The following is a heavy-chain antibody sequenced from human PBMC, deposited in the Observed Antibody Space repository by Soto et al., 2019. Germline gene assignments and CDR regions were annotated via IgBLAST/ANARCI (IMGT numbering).Heavy chain of an antibody. CDR1: GGSISSSNFY. CDR2: INYSGST. CDR3: ARQSGSYGLYFYGLDV. Sequence: SETLSLTCTVSGGSISSSNFYWGWIRQPPGKGLQWIGAINYSGSTYYNPSLKSRVTISVDTSKSQFSLDLSSVTAADTALYFCARQSGSYGLYFYGLDVWGQGTTVTVS. D-gene: IGHD1-26*01. V-gene: IGHV4-39*01. J-gene: IGHJ6*02.